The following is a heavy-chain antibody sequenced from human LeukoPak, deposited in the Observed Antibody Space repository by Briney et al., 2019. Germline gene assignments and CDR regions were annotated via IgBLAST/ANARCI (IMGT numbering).Heavy chain of an antibody. V-gene: IGHV3-74*01. Sequence: PGGSLRLSCAASGFTFSSYWMYWVRQVPGKGLVWVSRINSDGSSKSYADSVKGRFTISRDNAKNTLYLQMKSLRVEDTAVYCCARDPYSGSSLDFWGQGTLVTVSS. CDR3: ARDPYSGSSLDF. CDR1: GFTFSSYW. D-gene: IGHD1-26*01. J-gene: IGHJ4*02. CDR2: INSDGSSK.